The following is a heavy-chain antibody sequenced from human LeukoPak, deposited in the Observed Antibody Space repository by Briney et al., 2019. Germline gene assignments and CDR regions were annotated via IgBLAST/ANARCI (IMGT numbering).Heavy chain of an antibody. J-gene: IGHJ6*02. D-gene: IGHD3-16*01. Sequence: SETLSLTCTVPGGSLSSYYWSWIRQTPGKGLERIGYIYYSGSTNYKPSRKSRVTISVDTSKNQFSLKQSSVTAAGTTVFYGGGVPYGHVRMDVWVQGTTVTVSS. CDR2: IYYSGST. V-gene: IGHV4-59*01. CDR3: GGVPYGHVRMDV. CDR1: GGSLSSYY.